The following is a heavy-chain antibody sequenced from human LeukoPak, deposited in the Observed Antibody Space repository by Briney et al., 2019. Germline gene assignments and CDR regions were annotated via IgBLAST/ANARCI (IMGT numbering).Heavy chain of an antibody. V-gene: IGHV3-74*01. D-gene: IGHD7-27*01. CDR3: ARGRSPTNGGFDY. J-gene: IGHJ4*02. Sequence: GGSLRLSCAASGFTFSDYWMHWVRQAPGKGLVWVSRINIDGSDTTCADSVKGRFTISRDNAKSTLYLQMNRLRVEDTAVYFCARGRSPTNGGFDYWGQGTLVTVSS. CDR1: GFTFSDYW. CDR2: INIDGSDT.